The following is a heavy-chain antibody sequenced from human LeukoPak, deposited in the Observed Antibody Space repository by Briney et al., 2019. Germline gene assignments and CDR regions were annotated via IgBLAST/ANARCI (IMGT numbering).Heavy chain of an antibody. CDR3: ARYNRFGELYFDY. V-gene: IGHV5-51*01. J-gene: IGHJ4*02. CDR2: IYPGDSDT. CDR1: GYTFTDYW. D-gene: IGHD3-10*01. Sequence: GGSLRLSCKGSGYTFTDYWIAWVRQMPGKGLEWMGIIYPGDSDTRYSPSFQGQVTISADKSINTAYLQWSSLKASDTAMYYCARYNRFGELYFDYWGQGTLVTVSS.